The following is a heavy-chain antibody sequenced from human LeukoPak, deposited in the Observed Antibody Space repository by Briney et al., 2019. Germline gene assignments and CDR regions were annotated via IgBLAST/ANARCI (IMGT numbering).Heavy chain of an antibody. CDR1: GFTFSSYG. Sequence: PGGSLRLSCAASGFTFSSYGMHWVRQAPGKGLEWVAFIRYDGSNAYYADSVKGRFTISRDNSRNTLYLQMNSLRTEDTAVYYCAKSASFYFQYWGQGTLLTVSS. V-gene: IGHV3-30*02. CDR3: AKSASFYFQY. D-gene: IGHD3-16*02. J-gene: IGHJ4*02. CDR2: IRYDGSNA.